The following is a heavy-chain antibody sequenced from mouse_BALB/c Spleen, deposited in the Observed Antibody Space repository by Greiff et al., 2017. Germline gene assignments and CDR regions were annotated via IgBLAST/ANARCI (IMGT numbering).Heavy chain of an antibody. J-gene: IGHJ3*01. V-gene: IGHV1-4*01. CDR1: GYTFTSYT. CDR3: ARVGEMITTKAWFAY. Sequence: QVQLQQSGAELARPGASVKMSCKASGYTFTSYTMHWVKQRPGQGLEWIGYINPSSGYTNYNQKFKDKATLTADKSSSTAYMQLSSLTSEDSAVYYCARVGEMITTKAWFAYWGQGTLVTVSA. CDR2: INPSSGYT. D-gene: IGHD2-4*01.